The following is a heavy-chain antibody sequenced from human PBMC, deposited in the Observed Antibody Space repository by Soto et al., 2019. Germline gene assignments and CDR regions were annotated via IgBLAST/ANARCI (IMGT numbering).Heavy chain of an antibody. D-gene: IGHD3-9*01. CDR3: ARTYYDILTGPKPFDY. V-gene: IGHV1-18*01. Sequence: ALVKVSCKASGYTFTSYGISWVRQAPGQGLEWFGWISAYNGNTNYAQKLQGRVTMTTDTSTSTAYMELRSLRSDDTAVYYCARTYYDILTGPKPFDYWGQGTLVTVSS. J-gene: IGHJ4*02. CDR1: GYTFTSYG. CDR2: ISAYNGNT.